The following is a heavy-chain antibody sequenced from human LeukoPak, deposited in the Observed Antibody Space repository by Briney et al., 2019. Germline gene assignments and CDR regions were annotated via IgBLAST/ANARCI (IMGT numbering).Heavy chain of an antibody. CDR1: GFTFSSYW. V-gene: IGHV3-74*01. D-gene: IGHD3-9*01. J-gene: IGHJ6*02. CDR3: ARGPSWLRYSTSYGMDV. CDR2: INSDGSST. Sequence: PGGSLRLSCAASGFTFSSYWMHWVRHAPGKGLVWVSRINSDGSSTSYADSVKGRFTISRDNAKNTLYLQMDSLRAEDTAVYYCARGPSWLRYSTSYGMDVWGQGTTVTVSS.